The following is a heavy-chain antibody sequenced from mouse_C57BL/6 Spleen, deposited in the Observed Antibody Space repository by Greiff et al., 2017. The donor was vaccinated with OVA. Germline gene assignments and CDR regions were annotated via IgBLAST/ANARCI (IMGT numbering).Heavy chain of an antibody. J-gene: IGHJ2*01. D-gene: IGHD4-1*01. CDR3: ARRKLGDY. CDR1: GYTFTDYY. CDR2: INPNNGGT. V-gene: IGHV1-26*01. Sequence: VQLQQSGPELVKPGASVKISCKASGYTFTDYYMNWVKQSHGKSLEWIGDINPNNGGTSYNQKFKGKATLTVDKSSSTAYMELRSLTSEDSAVYYCARRKLGDYWGQGTTLTVSS.